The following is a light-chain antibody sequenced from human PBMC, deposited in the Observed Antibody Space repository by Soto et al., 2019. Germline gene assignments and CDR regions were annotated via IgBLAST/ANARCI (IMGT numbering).Light chain of an antibody. V-gene: IGKV3-20*01. CDR3: QQYGSSGT. Sequence: EIVLTQSPGTLSLSPGERGTLSCRASQNLGTLYLAWFQQKSGQAPRLLIYDVSNRATGIPARFSGSGSGTDFTLTISSLEPEDFAVYYCQQYGSSGTFGQGTKVDIK. CDR1: QNLGTLY. J-gene: IGKJ1*01. CDR2: DVS.